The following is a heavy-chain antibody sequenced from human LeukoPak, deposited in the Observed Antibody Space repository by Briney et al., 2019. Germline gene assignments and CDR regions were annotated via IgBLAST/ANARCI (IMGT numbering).Heavy chain of an antibody. Sequence: SETLSLTCTVSGYSISSGYYWGWIRQPPGKGLEWIGSIYHSGSTNYNPSLKSRVTISVDTSKNQFSLKLSSVTAADTAVYYCARSVEGYCRGGSCYSYSYYMDVWGKGTTVTVS. CDR1: GYSISSGYY. D-gene: IGHD2-15*01. CDR2: IYHSGST. CDR3: ARSVEGYCRGGSCYSYSYYMDV. V-gene: IGHV4-38-2*02. J-gene: IGHJ6*03.